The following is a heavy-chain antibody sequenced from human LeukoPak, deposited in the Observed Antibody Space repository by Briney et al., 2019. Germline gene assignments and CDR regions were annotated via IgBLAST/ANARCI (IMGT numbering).Heavy chain of an antibody. V-gene: IGHV4-4*07. CDR1: GGSISSYY. D-gene: IGHD7-27*01. Sequence: SETLSLTCTVSGGSISSYYWSWIRQPAGKGLEWIGRICTSGSTNYNPSLKSRVTMSVDTSKNQFSLKLSSVTAADTAVYYCARGRRSWGFGEYWYFDLWGRGTLVTVSS. CDR2: ICTSGST. CDR3: ARGRRSWGFGEYWYFDL. J-gene: IGHJ2*01.